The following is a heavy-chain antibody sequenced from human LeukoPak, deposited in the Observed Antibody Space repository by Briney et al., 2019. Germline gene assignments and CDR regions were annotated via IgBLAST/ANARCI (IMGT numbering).Heavy chain of an antibody. CDR1: GYSFTSHY. V-gene: IGHV1-18*04. D-gene: IGHD3-10*01. Sequence: ASVKVSCKASGYSFTSHYMHWVRQAPGQGLEWMGWISAYNGNTNYAQKLQGRVTMTTDTSTSTAYMELRSLRSDDTAVYYCARNYYGSGSYIYYYYYYYMDVWGKGTTVTISS. CDR3: ARNYYGSGSYIYYYYYYYMDV. CDR2: ISAYNGNT. J-gene: IGHJ6*03.